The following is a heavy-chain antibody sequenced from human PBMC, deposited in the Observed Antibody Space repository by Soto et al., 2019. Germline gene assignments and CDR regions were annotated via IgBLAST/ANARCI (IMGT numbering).Heavy chain of an antibody. V-gene: IGHV3-7*01. Sequence: HPGGSLRLSCAASGFTFSSHWMSWVRQAPGKGLEWVASIKQDGSDKSYVDSVKGRFTISRDNAKNSLYLQMNSLRAEDTAVYYCAREEGWFDPWGQGILVTVSS. CDR1: GFTFSSHW. CDR2: IKQDGSDK. CDR3: AREEGWFDP. J-gene: IGHJ5*02.